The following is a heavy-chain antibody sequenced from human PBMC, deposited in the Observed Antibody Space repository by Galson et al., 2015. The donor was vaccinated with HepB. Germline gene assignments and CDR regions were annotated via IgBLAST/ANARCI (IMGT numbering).Heavy chain of an antibody. V-gene: IGHV3-48*02. CDR1: GFTFSSYS. J-gene: IGHJ6*02. D-gene: IGHD2-21*01. CDR2: ISSSSSTI. Sequence: SLRLSCAASGFTFSSYSMNWVRQAPGKGLEWVSYISSSSSTIYYADSVKGRFTISRDNAKNSLYLQMNSLRDEDTAVYYCARGEVIVVVPDYYYGMDVWGQGTTVTVSS. CDR3: ARGEVIVVVPDYYYGMDV.